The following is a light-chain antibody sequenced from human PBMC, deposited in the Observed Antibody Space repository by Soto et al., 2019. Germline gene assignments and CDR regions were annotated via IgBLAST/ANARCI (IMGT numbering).Light chain of an antibody. CDR3: SSYTSSSTSKFV. Sequence: SVLTKPSSGYGSPGQWSSISCTGTSSDVGGYNYVSWYQQHPGKAPKLMIYDVSNRPSGVSNRFSGSKSGNTASLTISGLRAEDEADYYCSSYTSSSTSKFVFGTGTKVTVL. V-gene: IGLV2-14*01. CDR2: DVS. J-gene: IGLJ1*01. CDR1: SSDVGGYNY.